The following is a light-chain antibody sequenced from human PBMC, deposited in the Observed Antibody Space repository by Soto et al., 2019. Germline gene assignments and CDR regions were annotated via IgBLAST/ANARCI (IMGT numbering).Light chain of an antibody. V-gene: IGKV3-15*01. CDR1: ERVSTN. Sequence: PGESATLSRRASERVSTNLAWYQQTPGQAPRLLIYSASRRPTDIPVRFSGSGSGAEFTLTISSLQSEDFAIYYCQQYNNLPPTFGQGTKVDIK. J-gene: IGKJ1*01. CDR2: SAS. CDR3: QQYNNLPPT.